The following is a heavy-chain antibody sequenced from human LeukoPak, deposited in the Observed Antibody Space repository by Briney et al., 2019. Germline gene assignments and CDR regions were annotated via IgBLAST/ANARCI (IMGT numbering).Heavy chain of an antibody. CDR1: GFTFDDYT. J-gene: IGHJ4*02. CDR2: ISWDGGIT. V-gene: IGHV3-43*01. D-gene: IGHD3-22*01. CDR3: AKDVTVGQDYYDSSGYFDY. Sequence: GGSLRLSCAASGFTFDDYTMHWVRQAPGKGLEWVSLISWDGGITYYADSVKGRFTISRDNSKNSLYLQMNSLRTEDTALYYCAKDVTVGQDYYDSSGYFDYWGQGTLVTVSS.